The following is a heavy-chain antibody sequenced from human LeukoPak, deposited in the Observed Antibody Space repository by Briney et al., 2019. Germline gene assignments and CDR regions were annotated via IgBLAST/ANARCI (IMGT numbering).Heavy chain of an antibody. D-gene: IGHD1-26*01. Sequence: SETLSLTCTVSGGSISSYYWSWIRQPPGKGLEWIGYIYYSGSTNYNPSLKSRVTISVDTSKNQFSLKLSSVTAAGTAVYYCARAQSWGIGGILPDYWGQGALVTVSS. V-gene: IGHV4-59*01. CDR3: ARAQSWGIGGILPDY. CDR2: IYYSGST. J-gene: IGHJ4*02. CDR1: GGSISSYY.